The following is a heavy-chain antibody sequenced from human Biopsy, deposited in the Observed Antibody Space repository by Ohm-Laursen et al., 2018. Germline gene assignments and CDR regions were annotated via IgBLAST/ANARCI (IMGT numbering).Heavy chain of an antibody. V-gene: IGHV1-69*06. CDR3: ARFPLGAYDDSGSYRAVEHWYFDL. D-gene: IGHD3-22*01. CDR2: SIPLFNTA. Sequence: SVNVSCKASGYTFTGQYLHWVRQAPGQGLEWVGSSIPLFNTANYADKFQGRVTLTADKSTTTAYMELSSLRSEDTAIYYCARFPLGAYDDSGSYRAVEHWYFDLWGRGTLVTVSS. J-gene: IGHJ2*01. CDR1: GYTFTGQY.